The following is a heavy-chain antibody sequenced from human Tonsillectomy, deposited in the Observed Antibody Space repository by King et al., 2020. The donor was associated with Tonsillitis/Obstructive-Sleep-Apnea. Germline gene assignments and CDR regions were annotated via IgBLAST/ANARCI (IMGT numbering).Heavy chain of an antibody. D-gene: IGHD4-17*01. CDR3: ATVTRGLDY. V-gene: IGHV4-39*02. J-gene: IGHJ4*02. Sequence: QLQESGPGLVKPSETLSLTCTVSGDSISSSTYYWGWIRQPPGKGLEWIGSFYSTGSTYYNPSLKSRVTISVDSSKNHFSLQLTSVTAADTAVYFYATVTRGLDYWGQGTLVTVSS. CDR2: FYSTGST. CDR1: GDSISSSTYY.